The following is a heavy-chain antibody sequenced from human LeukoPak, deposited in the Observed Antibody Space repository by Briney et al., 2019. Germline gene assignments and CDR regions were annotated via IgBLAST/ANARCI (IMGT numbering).Heavy chain of an antibody. CDR2: ISGDGRYL. CDR1: GFTFSGYS. Sequence: GGSLRISCAASGFTFSGYSRSWIRQAPGKGLEWVSSISGDGRYLYYADSVRGRFTISRDNAENSLFLQMNSLRAEDTAVYYCSRSRPALRFFDYWGQGTLVTVSS. D-gene: IGHD6-6*01. CDR3: SRSRPALRFFDY. V-gene: IGHV3-21*01. J-gene: IGHJ4*02.